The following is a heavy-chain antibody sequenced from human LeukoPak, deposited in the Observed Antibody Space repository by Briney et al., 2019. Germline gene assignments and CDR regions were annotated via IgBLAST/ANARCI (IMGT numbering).Heavy chain of an antibody. Sequence: GGSLRLSCAASGFTFSSYSTNWVRQAPGKGLEWVSSISSSSSYIYYADSVKGRFTISRDNAKNSLYLQMNSLRAEDTAVYYCASLRMATITLDYWGQGTLVTVSS. CDR1: GFTFSSYS. CDR2: ISSSSSYI. J-gene: IGHJ4*02. V-gene: IGHV3-21*01. CDR3: ASLRMATITLDY. D-gene: IGHD5-24*01.